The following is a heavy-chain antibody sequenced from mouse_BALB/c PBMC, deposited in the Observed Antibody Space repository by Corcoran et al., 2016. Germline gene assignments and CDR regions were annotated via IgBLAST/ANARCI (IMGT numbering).Heavy chain of an antibody. J-gene: IGHJ3*01. V-gene: IGHV8-11*01. Sequence: QVTLKESGPGILQPSQTLSLTCSFSGFSLSTSGMGVGWSRQPSGKGLEWLAHIWWNDDKRYNSALKSRLTISKDTYSNQVFLKIASVDTADTATYYCARIRGDDGNYVPLAYWGQGTLVTVSA. CDR2: IWWNDDK. CDR3: ARIRGDDGNYVPLAY. CDR1: GFSLSTSGMG. D-gene: IGHD2-1*01.